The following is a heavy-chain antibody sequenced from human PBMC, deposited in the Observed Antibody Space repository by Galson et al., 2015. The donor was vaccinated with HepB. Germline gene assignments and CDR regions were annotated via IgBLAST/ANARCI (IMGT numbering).Heavy chain of an antibody. V-gene: IGHV3-13*01. CDR3: ARGWYSSGWEYYFDY. J-gene: IGHJ4*02. Sequence: SLRLSCAASGFTFSSYDMHWVRRATGKGLEWVSAIGTAGDTYYPGSVKGRFTISRENAKNSLYLQMNSLRAGDTAVYYCARGWYSSGWEYYFDYWGQGTLVTVSS. CDR1: GFTFSSYD. D-gene: IGHD6-19*01. CDR2: IGTAGDT.